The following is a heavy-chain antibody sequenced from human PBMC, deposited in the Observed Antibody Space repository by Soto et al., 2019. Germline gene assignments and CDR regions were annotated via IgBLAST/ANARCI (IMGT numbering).Heavy chain of an antibody. J-gene: IGHJ4*02. CDR3: ARARSSGWYIPLGSVAY. CDR2: IVVGSGNT. D-gene: IGHD6-19*01. V-gene: IGHV1-58*01. Sequence: SVKVSCKASGFTFTSSAVQWVRQARGQRLEWIGWIVVGSGNTNYAQKFQERVTITRDMSTSTAYMELSSLRSDDTAVYYCARARSSGWYIPLGSVAYWGQGTLVTVSS. CDR1: GFTFTSSA.